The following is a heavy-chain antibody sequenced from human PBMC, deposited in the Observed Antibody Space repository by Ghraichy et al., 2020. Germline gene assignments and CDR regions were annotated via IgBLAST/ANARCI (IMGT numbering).Heavy chain of an antibody. J-gene: IGHJ6*02. V-gene: IGHV1-2*02. CDR1: GYIFSGHD. CDR2: INPYSGVT. CDR3: ARDALKVEPGLHGLDV. D-gene: IGHD1-14*01. Sequence: ASVKVSCKASGYIFSGHDMHWVRQAPGQGLEWMGWINPYSGVTNYAQKFQGRVTLTGDTSTSTAYMELMSLKSDDTAVYYCARDALKVEPGLHGLDVWGQGTTVTVSS.